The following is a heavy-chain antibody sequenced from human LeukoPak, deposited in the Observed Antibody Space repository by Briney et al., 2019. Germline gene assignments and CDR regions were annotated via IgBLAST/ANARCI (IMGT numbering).Heavy chain of an antibody. V-gene: IGHV4-34*01. CDR3: ASWPILDY. J-gene: IGHJ4*02. CDR1: GGSFSGYY. CDR2: INHSGST. Sequence: PSETLSLTYAVYGGSFSGYYWSWIRQPPGKGLEWIGEINHSGSTNYNPSLKSRVTISVDTSKNQFSLKLSSVTAADTAVYYCASWPILDYWGQGTLVTVSS.